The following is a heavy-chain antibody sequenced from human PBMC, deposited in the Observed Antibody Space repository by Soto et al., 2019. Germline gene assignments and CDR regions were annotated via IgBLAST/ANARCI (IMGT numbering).Heavy chain of an antibody. CDR3: ARRPGSWFDP. J-gene: IGHJ5*02. Sequence: GESLKISCNASGYSFTASWICWVRQMPGKGLEWMGIIFPSDSDTRYSPSFQGQVTISVDKSISTAYLQWSSLKASYTAMYYCARRPGSWFDPWGQGTLVTVSS. CDR2: IFPSDSDT. V-gene: IGHV5-51*01. CDR1: GYSFTASW. D-gene: IGHD3-10*01.